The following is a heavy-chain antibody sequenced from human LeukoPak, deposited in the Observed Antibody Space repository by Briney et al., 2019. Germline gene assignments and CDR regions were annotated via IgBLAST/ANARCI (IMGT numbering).Heavy chain of an antibody. V-gene: IGHV3-30*02. D-gene: IGHD6-13*01. CDR3: AKFGDSSSWYRDY. Sequence: GGSLRLSCAASGFTFSSYGMHWVRQAPGKGLEWVAFIRYDGSNKYYADSVKGRFTISRDNSKNTLYLQMNSLRAEDTAVYYCAKFGDSSSWYRDYWGQGTLVTVSS. CDR2: IRYDGSNK. CDR1: GFTFSSYG. J-gene: IGHJ4*02.